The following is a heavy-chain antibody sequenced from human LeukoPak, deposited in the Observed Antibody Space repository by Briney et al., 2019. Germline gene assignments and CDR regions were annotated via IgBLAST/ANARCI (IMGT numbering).Heavy chain of an antibody. CDR2: ISWNSGSI. Sequence: PGRSLRLSCAASGFTFDDYAMHWVRQAPGKGLEWVSGISWNSGSIGYADSVKGRFTISRDNAKNSLYVQMNSLRDEDTAFYYCARFNGDYYGMDVWGQGTTVTVSS. D-gene: IGHD4-17*01. CDR1: GFTFDDYA. V-gene: IGHV3-9*01. J-gene: IGHJ6*02. CDR3: ARFNGDYYGMDV.